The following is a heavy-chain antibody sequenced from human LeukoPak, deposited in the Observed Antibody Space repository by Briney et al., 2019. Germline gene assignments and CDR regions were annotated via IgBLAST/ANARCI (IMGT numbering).Heavy chain of an antibody. CDR1: GGTFSSYA. V-gene: IGHV1-69*06. Sequence: SVKVSCKASGGTFSSYAISWVRQAPGQGLEWMGGIIPIFGTANYAQKFQGRVTITADKSTSTAYMELSSLRSEDTAVYYCARAGRSYYDSSGKAYYFDYWGQGTLVTVSS. CDR3: ARAGRSYYDSSGKAYYFDY. D-gene: IGHD3-22*01. CDR2: IIPIFGTA. J-gene: IGHJ4*02.